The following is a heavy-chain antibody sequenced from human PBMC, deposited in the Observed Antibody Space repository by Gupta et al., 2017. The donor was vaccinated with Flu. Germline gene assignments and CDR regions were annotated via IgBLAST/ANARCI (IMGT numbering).Heavy chain of an antibody. V-gene: IGHV4-34*01. CDR2: IDHSDAT. CDR3: TRLGGFTVGYNWFDP. D-gene: IGHD4-11*01. Sequence: QQWAAGLLKPSETLSLTCAVYNASPSGSSWSWIRPPPGKVPTWMGQIDHSDATTYTTSLKSRVTKSVDTSKYQYSLSLDSVTAADTSIYYCTRLGGFTVGYNWFDPWGQGTLVTVSS. CDR1: NASPSGSS. J-gene: IGHJ5*02.